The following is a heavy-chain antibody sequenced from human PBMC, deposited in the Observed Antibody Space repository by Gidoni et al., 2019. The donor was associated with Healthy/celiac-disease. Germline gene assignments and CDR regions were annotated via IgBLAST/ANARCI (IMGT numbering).Heavy chain of an antibody. V-gene: IGHV3-23*01. CDR3: AKETNLLLWFGESKD. CDR2: ISGSGGST. J-gene: IGHJ4*02. CDR1: GFPFRSYA. D-gene: IGHD3-10*01. Sequence: EVQLLESGGGLVQPGGSLRLSCAASGFPFRSYAMSWVRQAPGKGLEWVSAISGSGGSTYYADSVKGRFTISRDNSKNTLYLQMNSLRAEDTAVYYCAKETNLLLWFGESKDWGQGTLVTVSS.